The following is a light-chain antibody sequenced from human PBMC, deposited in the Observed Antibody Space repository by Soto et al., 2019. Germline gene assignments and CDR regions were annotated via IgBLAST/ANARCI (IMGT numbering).Light chain of an antibody. CDR1: SSDVGGYNY. Sequence: QSALTQPASVSGSPGQSITISCTGTSSDVGGYNYVSWYQQHPGKAPKLMIYEVSNRPSGVSNRFSGSKSGNTASLTISGRPAEDEADYYCSSYTSSSSYVFGTGTKLTVL. J-gene: IGLJ1*01. CDR3: SSYTSSSSYV. CDR2: EVS. V-gene: IGLV2-14*01.